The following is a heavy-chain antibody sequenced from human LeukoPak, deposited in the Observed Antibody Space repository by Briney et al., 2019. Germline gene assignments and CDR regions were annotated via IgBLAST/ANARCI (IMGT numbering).Heavy chain of an antibody. D-gene: IGHD3-16*01. CDR3: ARDPRDPLSGAFGEFDY. J-gene: IGHJ4*02. CDR2: INHSGST. CDR1: GGSFSGYY. V-gene: IGHV4-34*01. Sequence: PSETLSLTCAVYGGSFSGYYWSWIRQPPGKGLEWIGEINHSGSTNYNPSLKSRVTISVDTSKNQFSLKLSSVTAADTAVYYCARDPRDPLSGAFGEFDYWGQGTLVTVSS.